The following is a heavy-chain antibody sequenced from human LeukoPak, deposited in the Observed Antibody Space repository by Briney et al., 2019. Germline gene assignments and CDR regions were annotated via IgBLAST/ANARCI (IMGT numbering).Heavy chain of an antibody. Sequence: GGSLRLSCAASGFTFSSYAMSWVRQAPGKGLEWVSAISGNGGSTYYADSVKGRFTISRDNSKNTLYLQMNSLRAEDTAVYYCAKDRAYSSSIGDYWGQGTLVTVSS. V-gene: IGHV3-23*01. CDR1: GFTFSSYA. CDR3: AKDRAYSSSIGDY. J-gene: IGHJ4*02. D-gene: IGHD6-6*01. CDR2: ISGNGGST.